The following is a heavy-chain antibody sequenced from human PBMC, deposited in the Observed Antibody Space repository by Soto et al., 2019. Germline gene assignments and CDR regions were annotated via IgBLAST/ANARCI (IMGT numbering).Heavy chain of an antibody. V-gene: IGHV1-18*01. D-gene: IGHD3-3*01. CDR3: ARDRFLEWLVSYRRYYGMDV. CDR1: GYTFTSYG. CDR2: ISAYNGNT. J-gene: IGHJ6*02. Sequence: ASVKVSCKASGYTFTSYGISWVRQAPGQGLEWMGWISAYNGNTNYAQKLQGRVTMTTDTSTSTAYMELRSLRSDDTAVYYCARDRFLEWLVSYRRYYGMDVWGQGTTVTVSS.